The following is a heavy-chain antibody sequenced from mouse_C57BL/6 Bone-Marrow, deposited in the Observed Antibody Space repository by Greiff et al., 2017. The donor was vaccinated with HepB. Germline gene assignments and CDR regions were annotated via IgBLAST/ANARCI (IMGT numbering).Heavy chain of an antibody. CDR2: IWSGGST. Sequence: VKLVESGPGLVQPSQSLSITCTVSGFSFTSYGVHWVRQSPGKGLEWLGVIWSGGSTDYNAAFISRLSISKDNSKSQVFFKMNSLQADDTAIYYCARTATVVAREYAMDYWGQGTSVTVSS. V-gene: IGHV2-2*01. D-gene: IGHD1-1*01. CDR1: GFSFTSYG. J-gene: IGHJ4*01. CDR3: ARTATVVAREYAMDY.